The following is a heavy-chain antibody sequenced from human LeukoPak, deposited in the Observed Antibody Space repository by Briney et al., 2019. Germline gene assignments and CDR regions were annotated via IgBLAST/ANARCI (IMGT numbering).Heavy chain of an antibody. CDR2: INPNSGGT. J-gene: IGHJ5*02. Sequence: GESLKISCEGSGYTFTGYYMHWVRQAPGQGLEWMGWINPNSGGTNYAQKFQGRVTMTRDTSISTAYMELSRLRSDDTAVYYCARDRSYDILTGPQPRDWFDPWGQGTLVTVSS. V-gene: IGHV1-2*02. D-gene: IGHD3-9*01. CDR3: ARDRSYDILTGPQPRDWFDP. CDR1: GYTFTGYY.